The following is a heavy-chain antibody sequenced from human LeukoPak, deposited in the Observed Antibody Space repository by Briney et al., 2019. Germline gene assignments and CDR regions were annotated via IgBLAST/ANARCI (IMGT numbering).Heavy chain of an antibody. D-gene: IGHD3-22*01. Sequence: PSQTLSLTCTVSGVSISSGDYYWSLIRQPPGKGLEWIGYMYSSGSTYYNPSLKSRATISVDTSKNQFSLKLSSVTAADTAVYYCARPYYYDSRIDPWGQGTLVTVSS. CDR1: GVSISSGDYY. J-gene: IGHJ5*02. V-gene: IGHV4-30-4*01. CDR3: ARPYYYDSRIDP. CDR2: MYSSGST.